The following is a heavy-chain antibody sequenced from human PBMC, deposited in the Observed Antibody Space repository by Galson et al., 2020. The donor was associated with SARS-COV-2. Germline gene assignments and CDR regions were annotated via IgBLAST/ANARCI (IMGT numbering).Heavy chain of an antibody. CDR3: ARRVDYDFWRSWGFDY. CDR1: GYSFTNYR. Sequence: GQSLQIPRKGSGYSFTNYRIGWVRQLPGQGPESIGLIYPGYSDTRYSTPFQAQVTISADKSISPAYLQWSSLKASDTAMYYCARRVDYDFWRSWGFDYWGQGTLVTVSS. V-gene: IGHV5-51*01. D-gene: IGHD3-3*01. CDR2: IYPGYSDT. J-gene: IGHJ4*02.